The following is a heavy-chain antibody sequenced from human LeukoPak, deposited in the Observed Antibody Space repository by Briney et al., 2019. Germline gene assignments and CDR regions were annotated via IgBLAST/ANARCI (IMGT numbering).Heavy chain of an antibody. CDR3: ARGTRFYYYGMDV. D-gene: IGHD3-3*01. J-gene: IGHJ6*02. Sequence: SETLSLTCTVSGGSVSSGSYYWSWIRQPPGKGLEWIGYIYYSGGTNYNPSLKSRVTISVDTSKNQFSLKLSSVTAADTAVYYCARGTRFYYYGMDVWGQGTTVTVSS. CDR1: GGSVSSGSYY. CDR2: IYYSGGT. V-gene: IGHV4-61*01.